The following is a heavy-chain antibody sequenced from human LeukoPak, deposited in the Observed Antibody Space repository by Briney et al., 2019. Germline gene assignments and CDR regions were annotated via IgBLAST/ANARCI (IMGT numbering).Heavy chain of an antibody. D-gene: IGHD3-10*01. V-gene: IGHV3-15*01. CDR2: VRSKTDGGTT. CDR3: TTKFRGYDY. J-gene: IGHJ4*02. Sequence: GGSLRLSCAASGFTFSSYAMSWVRQAPGKGLEWVGRVRSKTDGGTTDYAAPVKGRFTISRDDSQSTLFLQMNSLKTEDTAVYYCTTKFRGYDYWGQGTLVTVSS. CDR1: GFTFSSYA.